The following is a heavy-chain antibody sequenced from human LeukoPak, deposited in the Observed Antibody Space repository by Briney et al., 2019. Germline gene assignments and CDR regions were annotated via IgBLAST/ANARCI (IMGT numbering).Heavy chain of an antibody. CDR1: GGSISSSSYY. V-gene: IGHV4-39*07. D-gene: IGHD2-8*01. CDR3: ARGNLVLMVYPWYFDY. Sequence: SSETLSLTCTVSGGSISSSSYYWGWIRQPPGKGLEWIGSIYYSGSTYYNPSLKSRVTISVDTSKNQFFLKLSSVTAADTAVYYCARGNLVLMVYPWYFDYWGQGTLVTVSS. CDR2: IYYSGST. J-gene: IGHJ4*02.